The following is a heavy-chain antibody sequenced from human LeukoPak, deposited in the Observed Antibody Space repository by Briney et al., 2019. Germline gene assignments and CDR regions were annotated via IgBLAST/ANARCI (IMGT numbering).Heavy chain of an antibody. J-gene: IGHJ6*03. CDR3: ARSVPLPFYYYMDV. V-gene: IGHV3-30*01. CDR2: ISYDGTNK. Sequence: PGRSLRLSCAASGLTFSSYPMHWVRQAPGKGLEWVALISYDGTNKYYADSAKGRFAISRDNSKNTLYLQMNSLRAEDTAVYYCARSVPLPFYYYMDVWGKGTTVTVSS. D-gene: IGHD2-15*01. CDR1: GLTFSSYP.